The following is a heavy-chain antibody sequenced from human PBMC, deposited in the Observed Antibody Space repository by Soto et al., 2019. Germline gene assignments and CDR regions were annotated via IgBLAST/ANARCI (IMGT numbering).Heavy chain of an antibody. J-gene: IGHJ4*02. CDR1: GFTFNRHT. CDR3: AREYSRYEGFAY. Sequence: EVQLVESGGGLVKPGGSLRLSCAASGFTFNRHTMNWVRQAPGKGLEWVSSITSSTTYIYYADSVKGRFTISRDNAENSLYLTMNSLRAEDTAVYYCAREYSRYEGFAYWGQGTLVTVSS. V-gene: IGHV3-21*01. CDR2: ITSSTTYI. D-gene: IGHD5-12*01.